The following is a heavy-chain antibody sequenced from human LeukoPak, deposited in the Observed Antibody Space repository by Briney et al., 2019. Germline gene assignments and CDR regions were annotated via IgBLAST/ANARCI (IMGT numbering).Heavy chain of an antibody. D-gene: IGHD6-19*01. J-gene: IGHJ4*01. V-gene: IGHV4-39*07. CDR3: ARAGPLGSGWYSNY. CDR2: IYYSGST. Sequence: PSETLSLTCTVSGGSISSSSYYWGWIRQPPGKGLEWIGSIYYSGSTYYNPSLKSRVTISVDTSKNQFSLKLSSVTAADTAVYFCARAGPLGSGWYSNYWGHGTLVTVSS. CDR1: GGSISSSSYY.